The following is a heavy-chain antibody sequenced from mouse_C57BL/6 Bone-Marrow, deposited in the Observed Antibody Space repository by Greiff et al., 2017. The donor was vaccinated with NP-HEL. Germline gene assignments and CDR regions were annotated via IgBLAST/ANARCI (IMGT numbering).Heavy chain of an antibody. CDR2: INYDGSST. V-gene: IGHV5-16*01. Sequence: EVNLVESEGGLVQPGSSMKLSCTASGFTFSDYYMAWVRQVPEKGLEWVANINYDGSSTYYLDSLKSRFIISRDNAKNILYLQMSSLKSEDTATYYCARAPNWAPFDYWGQGTTLTVSS. J-gene: IGHJ2*01. D-gene: IGHD4-1*01. CDR1: GFTFSDYY. CDR3: ARAPNWAPFDY.